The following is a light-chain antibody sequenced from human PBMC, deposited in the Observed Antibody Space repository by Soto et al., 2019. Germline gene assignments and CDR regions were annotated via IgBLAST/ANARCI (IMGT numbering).Light chain of an antibody. CDR3: QERGRWLRAT. V-gene: IGKV3-11*01. CDR1: QNVGLN. J-gene: IGKJ4*01. CDR2: TAS. Sequence: PGESATLSCRASQNVGLNFAWYQQKSGQPPRLLIHTASSRATGIPARFSGRGSRTDFTLTISSLEPEYSAVYYCQERGRWLRATCGGGTKVEMK.